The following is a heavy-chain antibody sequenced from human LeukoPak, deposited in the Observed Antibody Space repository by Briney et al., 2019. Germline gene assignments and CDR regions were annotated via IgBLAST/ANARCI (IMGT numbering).Heavy chain of an antibody. CDR1: GYTFTRDY. D-gene: IGHD1-1*01. CDR2: INPSGGST. J-gene: IGHJ4*02. Sequence: GSAVTLSYTSAGYTFTRDYVQWVGQAPGQGIEWMGIINPSGGSTSYAQKFQGRVTMTRDMSTSTVYMELSSLRSEDTAVYYCARDQGYPWNLDYWGQGTLVTVSS. CDR3: ARDQGYPWNLDY. V-gene: IGHV1-46*01.